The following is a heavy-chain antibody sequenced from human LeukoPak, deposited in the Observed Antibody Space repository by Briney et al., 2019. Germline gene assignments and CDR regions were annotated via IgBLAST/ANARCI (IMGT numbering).Heavy chain of an antibody. Sequence: GGSLRLSCAASGFTFSSYWMHWVRQAPGKGLVWVSRINSDGSSTSYADSVKGRFTISRDNAKNTLYLQMNSLRADDTALYYCAKVHGDSLFDVWGQGTLVTVSS. J-gene: IGHJ4*02. CDR1: GFTFSSYW. CDR2: INSDGSST. D-gene: IGHD5-24*01. CDR3: AKVHGDSLFDV. V-gene: IGHV3-74*01.